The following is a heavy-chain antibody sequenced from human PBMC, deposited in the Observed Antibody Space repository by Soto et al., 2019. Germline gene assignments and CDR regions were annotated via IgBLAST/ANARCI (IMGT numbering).Heavy chain of an antibody. CDR3: AREPPRRYSDGRGLDY. Sequence: ASLKISCKASGYPFTSYGISWGRQAPEQGLEWMGWISTYNGNTNYAQKLQGRVTMTTDTSTSTAYMELRSLRSDDTAVYFSAREPPRRYSDGRGLDYWGQGTLVTVSS. D-gene: IGHD5-18*01. J-gene: IGHJ4*02. CDR1: GYPFTSYG. V-gene: IGHV1-18*04. CDR2: ISTYNGNT.